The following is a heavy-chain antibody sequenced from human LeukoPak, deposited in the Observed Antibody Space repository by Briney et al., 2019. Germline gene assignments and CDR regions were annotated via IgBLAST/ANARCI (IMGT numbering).Heavy chain of an antibody. CDR2: IYYSGST. Sequence: PSETLSLTCTVSGGSVSSGSYYWSWIRQPPGKGLEWIGYIYYSGSTNYNPSLKSRVTISVDTSKNQLSLKLSSVTAADTAVYYCASAPRIAAAGHRWYYFDYWGQGTLVTVSS. J-gene: IGHJ4*02. D-gene: IGHD6-13*01. V-gene: IGHV4-61*01. CDR3: ASAPRIAAAGHRWYYFDY. CDR1: GGSVSSGSYY.